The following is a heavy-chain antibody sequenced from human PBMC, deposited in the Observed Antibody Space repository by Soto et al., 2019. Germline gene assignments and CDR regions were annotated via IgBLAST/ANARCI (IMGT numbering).Heavy chain of an antibody. CDR3: ARDLPGYSYGNDAFDI. V-gene: IGHV1-69*04. D-gene: IGHD5-18*01. CDR1: GGTFSSYT. J-gene: IGHJ3*02. CDR2: IIPILGIA. Sequence: SVKVSCKASGGTFSSYTISWVRQAPGQGLEWMGRIIPILGIANYAQKFQGRVTITADKSTSTAYMELSSLRSEDTAVYYCARDLPGYSYGNDAFDIWGQGTMVTVSS.